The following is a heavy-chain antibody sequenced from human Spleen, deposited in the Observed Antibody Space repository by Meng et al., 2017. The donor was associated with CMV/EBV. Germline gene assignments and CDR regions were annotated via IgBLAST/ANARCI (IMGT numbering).Heavy chain of an antibody. Sequence: ASVKVSCKASGYTFTTYYMHWVRQAPGQGLEWMGVINPSGGTTTYAQKFQGRVTITRDTSTSTVYMELSSLESEDTAVYYCARALDTAMVLDFDYWGQGTLVTVSS. CDR1: GYTFTTYY. V-gene: IGHV1-46*01. CDR2: INPSGGTT. J-gene: IGHJ4*02. CDR3: ARALDTAMVLDFDY. D-gene: IGHD5-18*01.